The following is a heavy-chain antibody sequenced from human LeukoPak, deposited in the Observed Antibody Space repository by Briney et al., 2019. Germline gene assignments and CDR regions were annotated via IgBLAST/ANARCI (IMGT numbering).Heavy chain of an antibody. D-gene: IGHD6-13*01. CDR3: AYSSSWWSLGGFDY. V-gene: IGHV6-1*01. J-gene: IGHJ4*02. CDR1: GDRVPSNCAA. Sequence: SQTLSLTCAISGDRVPSNCAAWNSISQSTSRGLEWLGRTYYRSKWYKEYAVSVKSRITINPDTSMNQFSLQLNSVTPEVTAVYYCAYSSSWWSLGGFDYWGQETLVTVSS. CDR2: TYYRSKWYK.